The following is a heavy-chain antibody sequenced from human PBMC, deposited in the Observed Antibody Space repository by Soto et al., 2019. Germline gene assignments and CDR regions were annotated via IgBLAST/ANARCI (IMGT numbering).Heavy chain of an antibody. J-gene: IGHJ4*02. Sequence: ASVKVSCKASGYSFTNYYMHWVRQAPGQGLEYMGVIHPNGGGTSYAQKFQGRVTMTSDTSTSIVYMELSSLRSDDTAVYYCTGKLIRSKTSVGQWGQGTRDT. CDR2: IHPNGGGT. D-gene: IGHD3-16*01. CDR3: TGKLIRSKTSVGQ. V-gene: IGHV1-46*01. CDR1: GYSFTNYY.